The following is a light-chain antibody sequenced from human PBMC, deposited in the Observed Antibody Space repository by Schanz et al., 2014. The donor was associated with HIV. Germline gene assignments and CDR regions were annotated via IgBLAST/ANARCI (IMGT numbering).Light chain of an antibody. Sequence: QSALTQPASVSGSPGQSITISCTGTNNDVGFYDSVAWYQQHPGQAPKLLIYDVTDRPSGVSNRFSGSKSGNTASLTISGLQPEDEADYYCSSYTTSRTLVFGGGTKLTVL. CDR2: DVT. J-gene: IGLJ2*01. CDR3: SSYTTSRTLV. V-gene: IGLV2-14*03. CDR1: NNDVGFYDS.